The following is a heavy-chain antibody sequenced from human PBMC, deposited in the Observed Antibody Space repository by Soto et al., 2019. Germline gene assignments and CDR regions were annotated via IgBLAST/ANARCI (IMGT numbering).Heavy chain of an antibody. D-gene: IGHD6-19*01. V-gene: IGHV2-5*01. CDR3: AHRVQQWLVPQNRFDP. CDR2: IYWNDDK. Sequence: SGPTLVNPTQTLTLTCTFSGFSLSTSGVGVGWIRQPPGNALEWLALIYWNDDKRYSPSLKSRLTITKDTSKNQVVLTMTNMDPVDTATYYCAHRVQQWLVPQNRFDPWGQGTLVTVSS. J-gene: IGHJ5*02. CDR1: GFSLSTSGVG.